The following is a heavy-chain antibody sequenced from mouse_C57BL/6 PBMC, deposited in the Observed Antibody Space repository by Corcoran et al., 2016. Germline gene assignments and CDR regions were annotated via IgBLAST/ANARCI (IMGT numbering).Heavy chain of an antibody. V-gene: IGHV9-3*01. J-gene: IGHJ4*01. CDR2: INTYSGVP. CDR3: ARGVPYAMDY. CDR1: GYTFTTYG. Sequence: QIQLVQSGPELKKPGETVKISCKASGYTFTTYGMSWVKQAPGKGLKWMGWINTYSGVPTYADDFKGRFAFSLDTSASTAYLQINNLKNEDTATYFCARGVPYAMDYWGQGTSVTVSS.